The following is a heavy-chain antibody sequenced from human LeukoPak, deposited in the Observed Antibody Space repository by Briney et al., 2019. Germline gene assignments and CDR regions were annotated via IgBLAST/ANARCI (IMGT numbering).Heavy chain of an antibody. Sequence: SQTLSLTCAASGGSISSSGYSWSWIRQPPGKGLEWIGEINHSGSTNYNPSLKSRVTISVDTSKNQFSLKLSSVTAADTAVYYCARGSNTADDYWGQGTLVTVSS. J-gene: IGHJ4*02. D-gene: IGHD5-18*01. V-gene: IGHV4-30-2*01. CDR3: ARGSNTADDY. CDR1: GGSISSSGYS. CDR2: INHSGST.